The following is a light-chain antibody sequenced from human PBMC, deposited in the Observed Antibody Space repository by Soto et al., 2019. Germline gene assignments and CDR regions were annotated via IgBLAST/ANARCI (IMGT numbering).Light chain of an antibody. Sequence: EIVLTQSPGTLSLSPGERATLSCRASQSVGSSLAWYQQKPGQAPRLLIYHASNRATGIPARFSGSGSGTDFTLTISSLDPEDFAVYYCQQRYNWRAITFGQGTRLEIK. CDR1: QSVGSS. CDR3: QQRYNWRAIT. V-gene: IGKV3-11*01. J-gene: IGKJ5*01. CDR2: HAS.